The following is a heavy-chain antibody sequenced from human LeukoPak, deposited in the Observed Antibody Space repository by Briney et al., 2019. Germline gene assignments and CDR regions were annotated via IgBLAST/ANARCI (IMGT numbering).Heavy chain of an antibody. D-gene: IGHD2-15*01. V-gene: IGHV4-39*07. Sequence: SETLSLTCTVSGGSLSSSSYYWGWIRQPPGKGLEWIGSIHYSGSTYYTPSLKSRVTISVDTSKNQFSLKLSSVTAADTAVYYCARDHWVVAAIAAVGWFDPWGQGTLVTVSS. J-gene: IGHJ5*02. CDR3: ARDHWVVAAIAAVGWFDP. CDR2: IHYSGST. CDR1: GGSLSSSSYY.